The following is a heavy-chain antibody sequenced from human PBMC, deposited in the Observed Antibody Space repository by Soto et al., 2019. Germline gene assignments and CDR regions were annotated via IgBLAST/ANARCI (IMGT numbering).Heavy chain of an antibody. Sequence: QVQLVQSGTEVKKPGSSVKVSCKASGCTFRNYPINWVRQAPGQGLEWMGSIFPLTDIPDYAQNFQARLTISADKSTSTAYMELSSLTSVDTAMYFCARGPLVVLNYFESWGQGTLVTVSS. CDR1: GCTFRNYP. CDR2: IFPLTDIP. V-gene: IGHV1-69*02. CDR3: ARGPLVVLNYFES. J-gene: IGHJ4*02.